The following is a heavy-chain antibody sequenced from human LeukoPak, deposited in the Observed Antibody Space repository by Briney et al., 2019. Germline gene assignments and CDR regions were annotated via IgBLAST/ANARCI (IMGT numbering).Heavy chain of an antibody. CDR1: GYTFTGYY. D-gene: IGHD2-15*01. Sequence: ASVKVSCKASGYTFTGYYMHWVRQAPGQGLEWMGWINPNSGGTNYAQKFQGWVTMTRDTSISTAYMELSRLRSDDTAVYYCARDRPIYCSGGSCHQTQYYYGMDVWGQGTTVTVSS. J-gene: IGHJ6*02. V-gene: IGHV1-2*04. CDR3: ARDRPIYCSGGSCHQTQYYYGMDV. CDR2: INPNSGGT.